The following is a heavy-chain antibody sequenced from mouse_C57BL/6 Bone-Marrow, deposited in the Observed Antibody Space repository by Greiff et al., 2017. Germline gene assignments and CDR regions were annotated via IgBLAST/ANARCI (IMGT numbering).Heavy chain of an antibody. CDR1: GYAFTNYL. Sequence: QVQLQQSGAELVRPGTSVKVSCKASGYAFTNYLIEWVKQRPGQGLEWIGVINPGSGGTTYNEKFKGKATLTADKSSSTAYMQLSSLTSEDSAVYFCARRGTYYSNYGFYYAMDYWGQGTSVTVSS. V-gene: IGHV1-54*01. CDR3: ARRGTYYSNYGFYYAMDY. D-gene: IGHD2-5*01. CDR2: INPGSGGT. J-gene: IGHJ4*01.